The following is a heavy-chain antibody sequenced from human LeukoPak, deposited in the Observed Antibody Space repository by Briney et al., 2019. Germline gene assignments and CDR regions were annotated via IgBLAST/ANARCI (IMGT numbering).Heavy chain of an antibody. CDR1: GYTFTSYY. V-gene: IGHV1-46*01. D-gene: IGHD6-19*01. CDR3: ARDKTPYSSGWSVDY. CDR2: INPSDGST. Sequence: ASVKVSRKASGYTFTSYYMHWVRQAPGQGLEWMGIINPSDGSTSYAQKFQGRVTMTTDTSTRTAYMELRSLRSDDTAVYYCARDKTPYSSGWSVDYWGQGTLVTVSS. J-gene: IGHJ4*02.